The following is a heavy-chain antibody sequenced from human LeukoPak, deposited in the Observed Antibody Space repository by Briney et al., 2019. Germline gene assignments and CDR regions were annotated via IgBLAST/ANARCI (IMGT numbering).Heavy chain of an antibody. Sequence: GESLRISCKSSGYTFTNYWIGWVRQMPGKGLEWMGIIYPRDSDTRYSPSFEGQVTISADKSISTAFLQWSSLQASDSAMYYCARSSVLWFGELLPIYFDYWGQGTLVTVSS. J-gene: IGHJ4*02. V-gene: IGHV5-51*01. CDR2: IYPRDSDT. CDR1: GYTFTNYW. D-gene: IGHD3-10*01. CDR3: ARSSVLWFGELLPIYFDY.